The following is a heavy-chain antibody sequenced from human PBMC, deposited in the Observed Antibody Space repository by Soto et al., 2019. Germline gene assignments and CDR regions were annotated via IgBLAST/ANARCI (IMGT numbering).Heavy chain of an antibody. CDR2: ITYDGSHQ. V-gene: IGHV3-30*03. D-gene: IGHD1-1*01. J-gene: IGHJ4*02. Sequence: QVQLVESGGGVVQPGGSLRLSCAASGFGFDAYGIHWVRRAPGKGLEWVAVITYDGSHQYYRDSVKGRFTISRDNVRKTMFLQMDSLQPEDTAMYFCARGSQYNFGPLAYFDYWGQGTPVTVSS. CDR1: GFGFDAYG. CDR3: ARGSQYNFGPLAYFDY.